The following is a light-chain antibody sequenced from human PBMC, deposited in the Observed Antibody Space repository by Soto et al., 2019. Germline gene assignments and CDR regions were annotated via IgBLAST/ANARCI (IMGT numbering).Light chain of an antibody. CDR2: EVS. J-gene: IGLJ1*01. Sequence: QSALTQPASVSGSAGQSITISCTGTSSDAGGYEYVSWYQQHPGRAPKLMIYEVSNRPSGVSNRFSGSKSGNTASLTISGLQAVDEADYYCSSYTSSSTLLFGTGTKLTVL. CDR3: SSYTSSSTLL. V-gene: IGLV2-14*01. CDR1: SSDAGGYEY.